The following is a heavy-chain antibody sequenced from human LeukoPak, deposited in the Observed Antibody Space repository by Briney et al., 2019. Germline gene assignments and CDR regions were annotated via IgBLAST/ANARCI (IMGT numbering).Heavy chain of an antibody. CDR3: AKPHTTTGDY. J-gene: IGHJ4*02. CDR2: ISYDGSNK. D-gene: IGHD1-14*01. V-gene: IGHV3-30*18. CDR1: GFTFSSYA. Sequence: EAGRFLRLSCAASGFTFSSYAMPWVRQAPGKGLEWVAVISYDGSNKYYADSVKGRFTISRDNSKNTLYLQMNSLRAEDTAVYYCAKPHTTTGDYWGQGTLVTVSS.